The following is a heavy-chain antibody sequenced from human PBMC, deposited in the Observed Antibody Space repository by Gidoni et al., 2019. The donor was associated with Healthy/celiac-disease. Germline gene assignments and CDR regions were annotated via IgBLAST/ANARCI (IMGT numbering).Heavy chain of an antibody. CDR1: GFTFSSYG. CDR2: ISYDGSNK. Sequence: QVQLVESGGGVVQPGRSLRPSCAASGFTFSSYGMHWVRQAPGKGLGWVAVISYDGSNKYYADSVKGRFTISRDNSKNTLYLQMNSLRAEDTAVYYCAKDWGFGVTHLLPDYWGQGTLVTVSS. V-gene: IGHV3-30*18. J-gene: IGHJ4*02. CDR3: AKDWGFGVTHLLPDY. D-gene: IGHD3-10*01.